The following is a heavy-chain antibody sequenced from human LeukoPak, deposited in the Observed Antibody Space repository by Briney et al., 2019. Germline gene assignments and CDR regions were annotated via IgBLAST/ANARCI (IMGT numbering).Heavy chain of an antibody. D-gene: IGHD4-17*01. CDR1: GGSISSYY. CDR3: ASETTGGNWFDP. Sequence: PSQTLSLTCSVSGGSISSYYWNWIRQPPGEGLEWIGYINYSGSTNYNPSLKSRATISVDTSKNQFSLKLSSVTAADTAVYYCASETTGGNWFDPWGQGNLVTVSS. J-gene: IGHJ5*02. CDR2: INYSGST. V-gene: IGHV4-59*01.